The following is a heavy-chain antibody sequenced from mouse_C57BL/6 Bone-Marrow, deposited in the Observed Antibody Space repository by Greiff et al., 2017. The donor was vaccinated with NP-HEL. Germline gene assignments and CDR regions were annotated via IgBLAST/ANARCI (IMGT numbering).Heavy chain of an antibody. D-gene: IGHD2-3*01. V-gene: IGHV5-15*01. CDR1: GFTFSDYG. CDR2: ISNLAYSI. J-gene: IGHJ1*03. CDR3: ARRVVTTPYWYFDV. Sequence: EVNLVESGGGLVQPGGSLKLSCAASGFTFSDYGMAWVRQAPRKGPECVAFISNLAYSIYYADTVTGRFTISRENAKNTLYLEMSSLRSEDTAMYYCARRVVTTPYWYFDVWGTGTTVTVSS.